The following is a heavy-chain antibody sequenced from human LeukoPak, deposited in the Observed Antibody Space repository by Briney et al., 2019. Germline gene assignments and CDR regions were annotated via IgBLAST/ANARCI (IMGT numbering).Heavy chain of an antibody. CDR3: ARFHSGPSGWYVLWYFDL. CDR1: GGCVSSYY. CDR2: IYNSENT. D-gene: IGHD6-19*01. J-gene: IGHJ2*01. V-gene: IGHV4-4*09. Sequence: PSEALSLTCTGSGGCVSSYYWSWIRQPPGKGLEWIGYIYNSENTKYNSSLESRVTISVDTSKNQFFLKLSSVTAADTAVYYCARFHSGPSGWYVLWYFDLWGRGTLVTVSS.